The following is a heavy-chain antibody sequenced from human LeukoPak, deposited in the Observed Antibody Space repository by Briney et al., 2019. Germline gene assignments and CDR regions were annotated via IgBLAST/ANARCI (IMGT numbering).Heavy chain of an antibody. CDR3: AIMHPYYDGRGYSVQ. D-gene: IGHD3-22*01. CDR2: TDGEGSRE. CDR1: GFTFSDSW. J-gene: IGHJ4*02. V-gene: IGHV3-7*03. Sequence: GGSLRLSCVASGFTFSDSWMSWVRHVSGKGLEWVAQTDGEGSREKYVDSVKGRFTISRDNPGNTLFLEMHSLRAEDTAFSYCAIMHPYYDGRGYSVQWGQGTLVTVSS.